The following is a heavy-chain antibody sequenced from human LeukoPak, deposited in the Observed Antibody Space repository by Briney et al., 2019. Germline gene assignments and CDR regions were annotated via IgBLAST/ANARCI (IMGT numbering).Heavy chain of an antibody. Sequence: KPSETLSLTCTVSGGSISSSSYYWGWIRQPPGKGLEWIGSIYYSGSTYYNPSLKSRVTISVDTSKNQFSLKLSSVTAADTAVYYCARLPRDIVVVPAAIPDDAFDIWGQGTMVTVSS. CDR3: ARLPRDIVVVPAAIPDDAFDI. D-gene: IGHD2-2*01. CDR1: GGSISSSSYY. J-gene: IGHJ3*02. CDR2: IYYSGST. V-gene: IGHV4-39*01.